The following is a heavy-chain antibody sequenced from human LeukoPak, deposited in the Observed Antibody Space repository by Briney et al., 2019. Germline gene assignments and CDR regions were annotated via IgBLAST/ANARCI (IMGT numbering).Heavy chain of an antibody. CDR2: MNPNSGNT. J-gene: IGHJ5*02. CDR3: ARDSDFWSGSAYNWFDP. D-gene: IGHD3-3*01. CDR1: GYTFTSYD. V-gene: IGHV1-8*01. Sequence: GASVKVSCKASGYTFTSYDINWVRQATGQGLEWIGWMNPNSGNTGYAQKFQGRVTMTRNTSISTAYMELSSLRSEDTAVYYCARDSDFWSGSAYNWFDPWGQGTLVTVSS.